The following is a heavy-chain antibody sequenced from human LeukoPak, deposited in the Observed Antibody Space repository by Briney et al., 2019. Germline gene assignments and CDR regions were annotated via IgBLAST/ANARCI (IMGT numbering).Heavy chain of an antibody. J-gene: IGHJ4*02. Sequence: SGPTLVKLPQTLTLTCTSSGFSLPTPAGGVGWFRQPPGMALEPGSLICWNDNKRYSPSLQNRLTITKDTSDNPVVFAMTSVDPADTATYYCAHLSATYSNKVDFWGQGILVTVSS. CDR2: ICWNDNK. CDR1: GFSLPTPAGG. CDR3: AHLSATYSNKVDF. D-gene: IGHD2-15*01. V-gene: IGHV2-5*01.